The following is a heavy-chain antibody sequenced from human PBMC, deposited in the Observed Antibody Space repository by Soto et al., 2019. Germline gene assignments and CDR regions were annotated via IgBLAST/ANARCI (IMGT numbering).Heavy chain of an antibody. J-gene: IGHJ5*02. V-gene: IGHV4-59*01. D-gene: IGHD3-22*01. Sequence: SLTCTVSGGSISSYYWSWIRQPPGKGLEWIGYIYYSGSTNYNPSLKSRVTISVDTSKSQFSLKLSSVTAADTAVYYCARGAYYYDSSGYNWFDPWGQGTLVTVSS. CDR3: ARGAYYYDSSGYNWFDP. CDR1: GGSISSYY. CDR2: IYYSGST.